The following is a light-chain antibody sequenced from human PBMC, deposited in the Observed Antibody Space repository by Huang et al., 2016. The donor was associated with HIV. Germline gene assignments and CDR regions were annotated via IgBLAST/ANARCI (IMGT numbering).Light chain of an antibody. J-gene: IGKJ2*01. CDR3: QQSHSSPYT. V-gene: IGKV1-39*01. Sequence: DRVTLTCRASQTITTYLSWYQQKPGKAPKLLIYAAASLQRGVPSRFSGSGYGTYFSLTISSLQREDFATYYCQQSHSSPYTFGQGTKVEI. CDR2: AAA. CDR1: QTITTY.